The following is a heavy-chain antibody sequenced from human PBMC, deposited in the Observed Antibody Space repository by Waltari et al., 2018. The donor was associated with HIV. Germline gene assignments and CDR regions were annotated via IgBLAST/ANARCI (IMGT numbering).Heavy chain of an antibody. D-gene: IGHD1-26*01. CDR3: ATPGSQWEGVLGFAF. J-gene: IGHJ3*01. Sequence: QLQESGPGLVKSSETLSLTCSVSGRSINESRYTWGWIRQPPGKGLEWVGIVYDTGSTRYSPSLRGRVALSVDTSRNQFSLRLTSVTADDTAVYYCATPGSQWEGVLGFAFWGPGTTVTVSS. CDR2: VYDTGST. V-gene: IGHV4-39*01. CDR1: GRSINESRYT.